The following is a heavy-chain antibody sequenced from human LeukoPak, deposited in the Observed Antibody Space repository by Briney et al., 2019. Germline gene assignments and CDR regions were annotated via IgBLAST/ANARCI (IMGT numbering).Heavy chain of an antibody. J-gene: IGHJ4*02. Sequence: GASVRVSCKASGYTFTGYFMHWVRQAPGQGLDWMGWINPNTGGTKYAQKLQGRVTMTRDTSIGTAYMELSTVISDDTAVYFCARVHATGYFSLDLGYWGQGTLVTVSS. CDR2: INPNTGGT. V-gene: IGHV1-2*02. D-gene: IGHD3-9*01. CDR1: GYTFTGYF. CDR3: ARVHATGYFSLDLGY.